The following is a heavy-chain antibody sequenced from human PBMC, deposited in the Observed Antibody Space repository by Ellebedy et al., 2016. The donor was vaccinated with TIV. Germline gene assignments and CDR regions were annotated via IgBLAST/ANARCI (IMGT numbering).Heavy chain of an antibody. CDR3: ARAGVN. CDR2: IYYWGDT. CDR1: GDSVSSGNYH. D-gene: IGHD2-8*01. Sequence: SETLSLXXTVSGDSVSSGNYHWIWIRQPPGKGLEWIGYIYYWGDTKYNPSLKSRVTISIDTSKNQISLGLISVTAADTAVYFCARAGVNWGQGILVTVSS. V-gene: IGHV4-61*01. J-gene: IGHJ4*02.